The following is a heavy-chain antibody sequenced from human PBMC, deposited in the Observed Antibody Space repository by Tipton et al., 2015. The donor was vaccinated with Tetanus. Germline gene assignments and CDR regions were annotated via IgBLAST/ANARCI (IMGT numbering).Heavy chain of an antibody. Sequence: QSGAEVKKPGSSMRLSCKASGNTFSRSTLSWVRQAPGHGLEWMGMIVPLFGSAYYAQKFQDRVTITADKSASTAYLDLRSLKSDDTAVYYCATVGAGLRRREGPLDSWGQGTMVTVSS. CDR1: GNTFSRST. CDR2: IVPLFGSA. V-gene: IGHV1-69*06. CDR3: ATVGAGLRRREGPLDS. J-gene: IGHJ3*02. D-gene: IGHD1-1*01.